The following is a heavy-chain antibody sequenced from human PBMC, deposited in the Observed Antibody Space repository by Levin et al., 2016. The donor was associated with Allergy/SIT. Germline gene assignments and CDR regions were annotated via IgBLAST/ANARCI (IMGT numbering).Heavy chain of an antibody. Sequence: ETLSLTCAASGVTFSSYWMHWVRQAPGKGLVWVSRIRSDESSTSYADSVKGRFTISRDNAKNTLYLQMNSLRAEDTAVYYCAIDYGDYVDHFDYWGQGTLVTVSS. D-gene: IGHD4-17*01. J-gene: IGHJ4*02. CDR2: IRSDESST. V-gene: IGHV3-74*01. CDR3: AIDYGDYVDHFDY. CDR1: GVTFSSYW.